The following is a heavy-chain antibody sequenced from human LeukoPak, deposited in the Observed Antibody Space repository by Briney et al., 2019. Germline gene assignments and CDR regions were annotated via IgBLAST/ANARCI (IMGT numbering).Heavy chain of an antibody. CDR2: INHSGST. Sequence: SETLSLTCAVYGGSFSGYYWSWIRQPPGKGLEWIGEINHSGSTNYNPSLKSRVTISVDTSKNQFSLKLSSVTAADTAVYYCARQKWSGYLSFDYWGQGTLVTVSS. CDR3: ARQKWSGYLSFDY. CDR1: GGSFSGYY. D-gene: IGHD3-3*01. V-gene: IGHV4-34*01. J-gene: IGHJ4*02.